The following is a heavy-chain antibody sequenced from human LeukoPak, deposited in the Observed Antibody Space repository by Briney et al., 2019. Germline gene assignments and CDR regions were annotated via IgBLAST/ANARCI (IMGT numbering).Heavy chain of an antibody. D-gene: IGHD6-19*01. CDR2: ISGSGGST. CDR1: GFTFSNYA. J-gene: IGHJ4*02. V-gene: IGHV3-23*01. Sequence: PGGSLRLSCAASGFTFSNYAMSWVRQAPGKGLDWVSAISGSGGSTYYADSVKGRFTISRDSSKNTLYLQMNSLRAEDTAVYYCAAGSGWLYFDYKGQGTLVTVSS. CDR3: AAGSGWLYFDY.